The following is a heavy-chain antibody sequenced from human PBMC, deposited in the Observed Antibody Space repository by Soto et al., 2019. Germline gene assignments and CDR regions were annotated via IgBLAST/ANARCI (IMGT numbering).Heavy chain of an antibody. J-gene: IGHJ4*02. CDR3: ARGARYCSSTSCRADYFDY. V-gene: IGHV4-31*03. CDR2: IYYSGST. CDR1: GVSISSGGYY. D-gene: IGHD2-2*01. Sequence: SETLSLTCTVSGVSISSGGYYWSWIRQHPGKGLEWIGYIYYSGSTYYNPSLKSRVTISVDTSKNQFSLKLSSVTAADTAVYYCARGARYCSSTSCRADYFDYWGQGTLVTVSS.